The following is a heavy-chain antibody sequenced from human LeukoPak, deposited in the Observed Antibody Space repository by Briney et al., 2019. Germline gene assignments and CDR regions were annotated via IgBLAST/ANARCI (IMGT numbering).Heavy chain of an antibody. CDR2: INPNSGGT. Sequence: ASVKVSCKASGYTFTRYYMHWVRQAPGQGLEWMGWINPNSGGTNYAQKFQGWVTMTRDTSISTAYMELSRLRSDDTAVYYCARGGYYYGSGSFDWFDPWGQGTLVTVSS. J-gene: IGHJ5*02. CDR3: ARGGYYYGSGSFDWFDP. D-gene: IGHD3-10*01. V-gene: IGHV1-2*04. CDR1: GYTFTRYY.